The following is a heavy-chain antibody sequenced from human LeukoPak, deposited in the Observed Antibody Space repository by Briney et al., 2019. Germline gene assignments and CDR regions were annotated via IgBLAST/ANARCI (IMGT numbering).Heavy chain of an antibody. CDR3: ARSYYYGSGTDY. D-gene: IGHD3-10*01. V-gene: IGHV4-39*01. CDR1: GGSISSSSYY. J-gene: IGHJ4*02. Sequence: SETLSLTCTVSGGSISSSSYYWGWIRQPPGKGLEWIGSIYYSGSTYYNPSLKSRVTISVDTSKNQLSLKLSSVTAADTAVYYCARSYYYGSGTDYWGLGTLVTVSS. CDR2: IYYSGST.